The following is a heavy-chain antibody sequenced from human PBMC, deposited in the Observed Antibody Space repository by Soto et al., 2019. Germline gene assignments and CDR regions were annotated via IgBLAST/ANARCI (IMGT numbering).Heavy chain of an antibody. CDR2: VIPISGTT. Sequence: ASVKVSCKASGGTFSTHAIIWVRQAPGHGLEWMGGVIPISGTTYYTQKFQGRVTITADEPTSTAFMELSSLKSEDTAVFYCARGYCSGGNCYSGMDVWGQGTMVTVSS. V-gene: IGHV1-69*13. J-gene: IGHJ6*02. CDR1: GGTFSTHA. CDR3: ARGYCSGGNCYSGMDV. D-gene: IGHD2-15*01.